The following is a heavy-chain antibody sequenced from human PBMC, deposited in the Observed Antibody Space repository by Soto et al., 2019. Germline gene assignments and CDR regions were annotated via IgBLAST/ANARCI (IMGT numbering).Heavy chain of an antibody. CDR2: SSSNSAYI. CDR1: GFTFRSFT. V-gene: IGHV3-21*01. J-gene: IGHJ5*02. Sequence: LRLSCAASGFTFRSFTMNWVRQAPGKGLEWVSTSSSNSAYIYYTDALRGRFTISRDNAKNSLHLQMNSLRAEDTAVYYCTRDASRDSSARGWFDPWGQGTMVTVSS. D-gene: IGHD6-13*01. CDR3: TRDASRDSSARGWFDP.